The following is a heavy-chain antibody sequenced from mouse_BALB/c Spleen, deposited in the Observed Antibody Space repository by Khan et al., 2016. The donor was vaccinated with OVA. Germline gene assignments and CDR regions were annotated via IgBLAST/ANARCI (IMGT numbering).Heavy chain of an antibody. CDR1: GYTFTSYT. Sequence: QVQLQQSGAELARPGASVKMSCKASGYTFTSYTIHWVKQRPGQGLEWIGYINPSNGYTNYNQKFRDKATLTADKSSSTAYMQLSSLTSEDSAVXYCASAGPYRAYYGSWFAHWGQGTLVTVSA. CDR2: INPSNGYT. D-gene: IGHD1-1*01. J-gene: IGHJ3*01. V-gene: IGHV1-4*01. CDR3: ASAGPYRAYYGSWFAH.